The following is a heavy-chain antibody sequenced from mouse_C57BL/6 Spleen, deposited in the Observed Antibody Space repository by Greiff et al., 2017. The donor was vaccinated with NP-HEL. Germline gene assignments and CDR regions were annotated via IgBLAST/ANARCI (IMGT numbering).Heavy chain of an antibody. D-gene: IGHD1-1*01. Sequence: VQLKQSGPELVKPGASVKISCKASGYSFTDYNMNWVKQSNGKSLEWIGVINPNYGTTSYNQKFKGKATLTVDQSSSTAYMQLNSLTSEDSAVYYCARVHYYGSSYYFDYWGQGTTLTVSS. V-gene: IGHV1-39*01. CDR1: GYSFTDYN. CDR3: ARVHYYGSSYYFDY. CDR2: INPNYGTT. J-gene: IGHJ2*01.